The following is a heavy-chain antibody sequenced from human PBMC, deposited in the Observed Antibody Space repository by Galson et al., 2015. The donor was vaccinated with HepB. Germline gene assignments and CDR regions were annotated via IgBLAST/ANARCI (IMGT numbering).Heavy chain of an antibody. V-gene: IGHV3-30*18. Sequence: SLRLSCAASGFTFSSYGMHWVRQAPGKGLEWVAVISYDGSNKYYADSVKGRFTISRDNSKNTLYLQMNSLRAEDTAVYYCAKDFGGSYLQGPIDYWGQGTLVTVSS. D-gene: IGHD1-26*01. CDR2: ISYDGSNK. CDR1: GFTFSSYG. J-gene: IGHJ4*02. CDR3: AKDFGGSYLQGPIDY.